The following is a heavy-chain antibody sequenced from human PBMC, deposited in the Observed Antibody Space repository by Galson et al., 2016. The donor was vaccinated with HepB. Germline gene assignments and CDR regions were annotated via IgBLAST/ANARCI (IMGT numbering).Heavy chain of an antibody. Sequence: SVKVSCKASGYTFNDFHMHWVRQAPGQGLEWMGWINPKSGGTDYAQKFQGRVTLTTDTSISTAYMELRSLKFDDTATYYCVRDHRVGDNHNGMDVRGQGTLVTVSS. CDR2: INPKSGGT. CDR3: VRDHRVGDNHNGMDV. J-gene: IGHJ4*02. CDR1: GYTFNDFH. V-gene: IGHV1-2*02. D-gene: IGHD3-10*01.